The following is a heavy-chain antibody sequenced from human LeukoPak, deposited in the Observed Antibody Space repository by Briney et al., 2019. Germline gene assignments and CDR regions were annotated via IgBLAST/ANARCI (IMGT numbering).Heavy chain of an antibody. V-gene: IGHV1-8*01. CDR2: MNPNSGNT. D-gene: IGHD5-12*01. CDR1: GYTFTSYD. CDR3: ARGRYSGYDFSS. J-gene: IGHJ5*02. Sequence: ASVKVSCKASGYTFTSYDINLVRRATGQGLEWMGWMNPNSGNTGYAQKFQGRVTMTRNTSISTAYMELSSLRSEDTAVYYCARGRYSGYDFSSWGQGTLVTVSS.